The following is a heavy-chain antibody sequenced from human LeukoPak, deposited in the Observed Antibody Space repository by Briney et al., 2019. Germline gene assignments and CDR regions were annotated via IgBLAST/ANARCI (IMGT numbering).Heavy chain of an antibody. CDR1: GFTFSSYG. CDR3: ARVGMGSSSWYQGCFY. D-gene: IGHD6-13*01. V-gene: IGHV3-30*04. CDR2: ISYDGRNK. J-gene: IGHJ4*02. Sequence: GGSLRLSCAASGFTFSSYGMHWVRQAPGKGLEWVAVISYDGRNKYYADSVKGRFTISRDNSKNTLYLQMNSLRAEDTAVYYCARVGMGSSSWYQGCFYWGQETLVTVSS.